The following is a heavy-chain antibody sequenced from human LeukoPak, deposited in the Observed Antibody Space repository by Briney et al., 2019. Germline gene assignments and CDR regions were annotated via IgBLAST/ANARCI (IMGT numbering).Heavy chain of an antibody. CDR1: GYSFTSYW. CDR2: IYPGDSDT. V-gene: IGHV5-51*01. CDR3: ARRGYNYGYYFDS. D-gene: IGHD5-18*01. J-gene: IGHJ4*02. Sequence: GESLKISCKVSGYSFTSYWIGWVRQMPGKGLEWMGIIYPGDSDTRYSPSFKGQVTISADKSISTAYLQWSSLKASDTAMYYCARRGYNYGYYFDSWGQGTLVTVSS.